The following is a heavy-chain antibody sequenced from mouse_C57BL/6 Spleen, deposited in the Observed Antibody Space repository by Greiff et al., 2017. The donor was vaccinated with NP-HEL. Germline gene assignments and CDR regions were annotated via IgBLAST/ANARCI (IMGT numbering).Heavy chain of an antibody. CDR1: GYAFSSSW. Sequence: QVQLQQSGPELVKPGASVKISCKASGYAFSSSWMNWVKQRPGKGLEWIGRIYPGDGDTNYNGKFKGKATLTADKSSSTAYMQLSSLTSEDSAVYFCARSYYDYDGYYYAMDYWGQGTSVTVSS. V-gene: IGHV1-82*01. J-gene: IGHJ4*01. CDR3: ARSYYDYDGYYYAMDY. D-gene: IGHD2-4*01. CDR2: IYPGDGDT.